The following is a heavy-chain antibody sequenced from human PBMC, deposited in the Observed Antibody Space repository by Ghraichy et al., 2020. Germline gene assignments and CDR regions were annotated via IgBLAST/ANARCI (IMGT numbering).Heavy chain of an antibody. CDR1: GGSISSSSYY. CDR2: IYYSGST. Sequence: SETLSLTCTVSGGSISSSSYYWGWIRQPPGKGLEWIGSIYYSGSTYYNPSLKSRVTISVDTSKNQFSLKLSSVTAADTAVYYCAGDYYGSGSYYPNWFDPWGQGTLVTVSS. CDR3: AGDYYGSGSYYPNWFDP. J-gene: IGHJ5*02. V-gene: IGHV4-39*01. D-gene: IGHD3-10*01.